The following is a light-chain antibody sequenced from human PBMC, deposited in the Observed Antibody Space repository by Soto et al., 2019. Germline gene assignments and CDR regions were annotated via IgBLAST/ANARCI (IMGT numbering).Light chain of an antibody. CDR2: GAS. CDR3: QQYGSSPPIT. J-gene: IGKJ5*01. V-gene: IGKV3-20*01. Sequence: EIVLTQSPGTLSLSPGETGTLSCRASRSVSSSYLAWYQQKPGQAPRLLIYGASSRATGIPDRFSGSGSGTDFTLTISRLEPEDFALYYCQQYGSSPPITFGQGTRLEIK. CDR1: RSVSSSY.